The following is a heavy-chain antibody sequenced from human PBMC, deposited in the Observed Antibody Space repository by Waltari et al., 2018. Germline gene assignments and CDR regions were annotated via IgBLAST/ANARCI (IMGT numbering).Heavy chain of an antibody. CDR1: GYTFTDYY. J-gene: IGHJ5*02. V-gene: IGHV1-69-2*01. Sequence: EVQLVQSGAEVKKPGATVKISCKVSGYTFTDYYMHWVQQAPGKGLEWMGLFDPEDGETIYAEKFQGRVTITADTSTDTAYMELSSLRSEDTAVYYCATGRSSVGARSVYWFDPWGQGTLVTVSS. D-gene: IGHD1-26*01. CDR2: FDPEDGET. CDR3: ATGRSSVGARSVYWFDP.